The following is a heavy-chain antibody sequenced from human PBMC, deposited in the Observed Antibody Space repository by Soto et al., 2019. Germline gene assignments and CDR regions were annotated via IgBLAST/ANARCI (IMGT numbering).Heavy chain of an antibody. Sequence: SETLSLTCTVSGGSISSGGYYWSWIRQHPGKSLEWIGYIYYSGSTYYNPSLKSRVTISVDTSKNQFSLKLSSVTAADTAVYYCARDIVLVPAAMDANWFDPWGQGTLVTVSS. J-gene: IGHJ5*02. V-gene: IGHV4-31*03. CDR1: GGSISSGGYY. D-gene: IGHD2-2*01. CDR3: ARDIVLVPAAMDANWFDP. CDR2: IYYSGST.